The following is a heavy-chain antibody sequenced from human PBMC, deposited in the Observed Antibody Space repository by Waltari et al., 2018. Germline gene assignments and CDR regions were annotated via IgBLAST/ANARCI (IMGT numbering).Heavy chain of an antibody. CDR2: IYHSGST. J-gene: IGHJ4*02. V-gene: IGHV4-38-2*01. CDR3: ASRSAAGRGY. D-gene: IGHD6-13*01. CDR1: GYSISSGYS. Sequence: QVQLQESGPGLVKPSETLSLTCAVSGYSISSGYSWGWIRQPPGKGLGWIGSIYHSGSTYYNPSLKSRVTISVDTSKNQFSLKLGSVTAADTAVYYCASRSAAGRGYWGQGTLVTVSS.